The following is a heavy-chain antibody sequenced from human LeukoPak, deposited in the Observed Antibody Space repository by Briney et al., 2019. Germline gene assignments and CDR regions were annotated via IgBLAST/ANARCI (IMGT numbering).Heavy chain of an antibody. V-gene: IGHV3-30-3*01. CDR3: ARDVFGTITMVRGVTSY. Sequence: GRSLRLSCAASGFTFSSYAMHWVRQAPGKGLEWVAVISYDGSNKYYADSVKGRFTISRDNSKNTLYLQMNSLRAEDTAVYYCARDVFGTITMVRGVTSYWGQGTLVTVSS. D-gene: IGHD3-10*01. J-gene: IGHJ4*02. CDR2: ISYDGSNK. CDR1: GFTFSSYA.